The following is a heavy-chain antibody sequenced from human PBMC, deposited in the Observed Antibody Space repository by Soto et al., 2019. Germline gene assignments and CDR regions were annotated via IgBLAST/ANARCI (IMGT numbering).Heavy chain of an antibody. V-gene: IGHV1-69*13. D-gene: IGHD3-16*01. J-gene: IGHJ3*02. CDR1: GVTFSSYA. CDR3: ARVLRSLGVRDAFDI. CDR2: IIPIFGTA. Sequence: SVKVSCKASGVTFSSYAIGWVRQAPGQGLEWMGGIIPIFGTANYAQKFQGRVTITADESTSTAYMELSSLRSEDTAVYYCARVLRSLGVRDAFDIWGQGTMVTVSS.